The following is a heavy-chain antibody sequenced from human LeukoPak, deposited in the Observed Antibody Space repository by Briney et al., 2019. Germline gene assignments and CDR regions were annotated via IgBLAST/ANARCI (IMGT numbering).Heavy chain of an antibody. CDR2: ISSGGTTT. J-gene: IGHJ4*02. CDR3: ARATGNYDLG. V-gene: IGHV3-48*01. Sequence: PGGSLRLSCVASGFTFSTYSINWVRHAPGEGLEWISYISSGGTTTYYADSVKGRFTISRDNAKNSLLLQMNSLRAEDTAMYYCARATGNYDLGWGQGTLVTVS. D-gene: IGHD3-3*01. CDR1: GFTFSTYS.